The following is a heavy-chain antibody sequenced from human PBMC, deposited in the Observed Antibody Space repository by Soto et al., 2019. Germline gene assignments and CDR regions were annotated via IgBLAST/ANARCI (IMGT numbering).Heavy chain of an antibody. CDR1: GGSISSSSYY. J-gene: IGHJ6*02. Sequence: SETLSLTCTVTGGSISSSSYYWGWIRQPPGKGLEWIGSIYYSGSTYYNPSLKSRVTISVDTSKNQFSLKLSSVTAADTAVYYCACIFSGGYGYGFYYYGMDVWGQGTTVT. CDR3: ACIFSGGYGYGFYYYGMDV. CDR2: IYYSGST. D-gene: IGHD5-18*01. V-gene: IGHV4-39*01.